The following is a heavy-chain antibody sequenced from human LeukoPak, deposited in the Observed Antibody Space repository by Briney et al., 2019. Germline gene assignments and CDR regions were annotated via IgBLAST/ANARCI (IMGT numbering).Heavy chain of an antibody. V-gene: IGHV1-69*05. Sequence: GSSVKVSCKASGGTFISYAISWVRQAPGKGLEWMGGIITIFGTANYAQKFQGGGTITTDESKSTAYMELNSLRSEDTAVYYCARDRIVGARPNGAFDIWGQGTMVTVSS. D-gene: IGHD1-26*01. J-gene: IGHJ3*02. CDR3: ARDRIVGARPNGAFDI. CDR2: IITIFGTA. CDR1: GGTFISYA.